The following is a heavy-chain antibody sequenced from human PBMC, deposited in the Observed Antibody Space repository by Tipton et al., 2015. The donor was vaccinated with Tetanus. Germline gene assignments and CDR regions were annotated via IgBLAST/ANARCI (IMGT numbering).Heavy chain of an antibody. CDR3: ARHAWVGDCSGGSCYSRTNWFDP. J-gene: IGHJ5*02. CDR2: IYPGDSDT. D-gene: IGHD2-15*01. Sequence: QLVQSGAEVKKPGESLKISCKGSGYSFTSYWIGWVRQMPGKGLEWMGIIYPGDSDTRYSPSFQGQVTISADKSISTAYLQWSSLKASDPAMYYCARHAWVGDCSGGSCYSRTNWFDPWGQGTLVTVSS. V-gene: IGHV5-51*01. CDR1: GYSFTSYW.